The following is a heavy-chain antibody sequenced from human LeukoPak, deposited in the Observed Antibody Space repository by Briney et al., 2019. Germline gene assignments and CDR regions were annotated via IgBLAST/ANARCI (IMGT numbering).Heavy chain of an antibody. CDR1: GGSISSGSYY. Sequence: SQTLSLTCTVSGGSISSGSYYWSWIRQPAGKGLEWIGRIYTSGSTNYNPSLKSRVTISVDTSKNQFSLKLSSVTAADTAVYYCARVGTMGIEEYYFDYWGQGTLVTVSS. V-gene: IGHV4-61*02. J-gene: IGHJ4*02. CDR3: ARVGTMGIEEYYFDY. D-gene: IGHD2-2*01. CDR2: IYTSGST.